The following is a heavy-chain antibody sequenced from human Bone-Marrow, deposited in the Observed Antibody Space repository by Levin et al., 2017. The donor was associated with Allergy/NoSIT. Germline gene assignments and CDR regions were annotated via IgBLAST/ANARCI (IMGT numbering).Heavy chain of an antibody. CDR1: GYTFISYA. Sequence: GESLKISCKASGYTFISYAIHWVRQAPGQRLEWMGWINTGNGNTKYSQMFQGRVSFTRDTSATTTYMELSNLKSEDTAVYYCARIAEAGGFYYYYMDVWGRGTTVTVSS. CDR3: ARIAEAGGFYYYYMDV. V-gene: IGHV1-3*04. J-gene: IGHJ6*03. D-gene: IGHD6-13*01. CDR2: INTGNGNT.